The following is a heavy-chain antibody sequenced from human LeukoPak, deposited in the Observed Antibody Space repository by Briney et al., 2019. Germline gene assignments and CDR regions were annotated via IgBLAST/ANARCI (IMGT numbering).Heavy chain of an antibody. CDR2: INPNSGGT. J-gene: IGHJ4*02. CDR1: GYTFTGYY. V-gene: IGHV1-2*02. Sequence: ASVKVSCKASGYTFTGYYMHWVRQAPGQGLEWMGWINPNSGGTNYAQKFQGRVTMIRDTSISTAYMELSRLRSDDTAVYYCARGASAMVKGIDYWGQGTLVTVSS. D-gene: IGHD5-18*01. CDR3: ARGASAMVKGIDY.